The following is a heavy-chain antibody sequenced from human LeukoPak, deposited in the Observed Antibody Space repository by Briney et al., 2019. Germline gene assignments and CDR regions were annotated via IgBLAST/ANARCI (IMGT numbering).Heavy chain of an antibody. CDR3: ARYFRISLYYDSSRYWDY. V-gene: IGHV3-48*03. CDR2: ISSSGSPI. J-gene: IGHJ4*02. Sequence: PGGSLRLSCAASGFTFSSYEMNWVRQAPGKGLEWVSYISSSGSPIYYADSVKGRFTFARDNAKNSLYLQMNSLSAEDTAVYYCARYFRISLYYDSSRYWDYWGQGTLVTVSS. CDR1: GFTFSSYE. D-gene: IGHD3-22*01.